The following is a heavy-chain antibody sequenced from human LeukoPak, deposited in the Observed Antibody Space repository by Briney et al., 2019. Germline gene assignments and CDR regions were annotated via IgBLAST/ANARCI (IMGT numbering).Heavy chain of an antibody. V-gene: IGHV3-48*04. Sequence: GGSLRLSCAASGFTFSSYSMNWVRQAPGKGLEWVSYISSSSSTIYYADSVKGRFTISRENAKNSLYLQMSSLRAEDTAVYYCARPPPNHYDSSGYYSHYDYWGQGTLVTVSS. CDR1: GFTFSSYS. J-gene: IGHJ4*02. D-gene: IGHD3-22*01. CDR2: ISSSSSTI. CDR3: ARPPPNHYDSSGYYSHYDY.